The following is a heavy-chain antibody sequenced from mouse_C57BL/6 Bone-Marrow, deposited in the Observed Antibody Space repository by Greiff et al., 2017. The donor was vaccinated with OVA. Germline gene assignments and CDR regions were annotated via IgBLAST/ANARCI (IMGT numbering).Heavy chain of an antibody. CDR2: IWRGGST. CDR3: ARKGWLLYWYFDV. J-gene: IGHJ1*03. CDR1: GFSLTSYG. Sequence: VKLMESGPGLVQPSQSLSITCTVSGFSLTSYGVHWVRQSPGKGLEWLGVIWRGGSTDYNAAFISRTGISKDNSKSQVFFKMNSLQADDTAIYYCARKGWLLYWYFDVWGTGTTVTVSS. D-gene: IGHD2-3*01. V-gene: IGHV2-2*01.